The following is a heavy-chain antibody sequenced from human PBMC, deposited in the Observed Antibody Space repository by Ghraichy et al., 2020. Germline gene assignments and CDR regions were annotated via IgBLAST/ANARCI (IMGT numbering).Heavy chain of an antibody. D-gene: IGHD3-22*01. CDR1: GGSFSGYC. CDR3: ARGGRYYDSSGYYYVYWYFDL. J-gene: IGHJ2*01. Sequence: SQTLSLTCAVYGGSFSGYCWSWIRQPPGKGLEWIGEINHSGSTNYNPSLKSRVTISVDTSKNQFSLKLSSVTAADTAVYYCARGGRYYDSSGYYYVYWYFDLWGRGTLVTVSS. CDR2: INHSGST. V-gene: IGHV4-34*01.